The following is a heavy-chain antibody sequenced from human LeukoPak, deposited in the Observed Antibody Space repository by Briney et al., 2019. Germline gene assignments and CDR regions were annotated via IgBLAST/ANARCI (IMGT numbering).Heavy chain of an antibody. CDR3: ARQNGDYSSWFDP. V-gene: IGHV4-59*08. CDR1: GGSISSYY. J-gene: IGHJ5*02. CDR2: IYYSGST. D-gene: IGHD4-4*01. Sequence: NPAEPLSLTCTVSGGSISSYYWSGLRQPPGKGLVWLGYIYYSGSTNNNPSLKSRVTISVDTSKIQVSLKLSSVTAADTAVYYGARQNGDYSSWFDPWGQGTLVTVSS.